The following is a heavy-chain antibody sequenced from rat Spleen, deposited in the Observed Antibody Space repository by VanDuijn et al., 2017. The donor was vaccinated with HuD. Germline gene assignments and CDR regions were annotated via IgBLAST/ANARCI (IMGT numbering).Heavy chain of an antibody. CDR3: ARHGSRSPFFYVLEA. Sequence: EVQLVESDGGLTQPGRSLKLSCAASGFSFSDYYMAWVRQAPTKGLEWVATINYDGISTFYRDSVKARFTISRVNVKSTLYLQMDGMRSEDTAAYYCARHGSRSPFFYVLEAWGQGSSVTVSS. CDR1: GFSFSDYY. V-gene: IGHV5-29*01. CDR2: INYDGIST. J-gene: IGHJ4*01. D-gene: IGHD3-8*01.